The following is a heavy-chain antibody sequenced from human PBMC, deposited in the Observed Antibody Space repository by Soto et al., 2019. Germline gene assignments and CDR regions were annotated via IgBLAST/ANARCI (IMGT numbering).Heavy chain of an antibody. J-gene: IGHJ6*02. CDR2: IFYSGST. CDR3: ARHLTYCSAGSCYSDFPYYGMDV. Sequence: PSETLCLTCTVSGGSLSSRSYYWGWIRQPPGKGLEGIGSIFYSGSTYYNPSLKSRVTISVDTSKNQFSLKLSSVTAADTAVYYCARHLTYCSAGSCYSDFPYYGMDVWGQGTTVTVSS. D-gene: IGHD2-15*01. CDR1: GGSLSSRSYY. V-gene: IGHV4-39*01.